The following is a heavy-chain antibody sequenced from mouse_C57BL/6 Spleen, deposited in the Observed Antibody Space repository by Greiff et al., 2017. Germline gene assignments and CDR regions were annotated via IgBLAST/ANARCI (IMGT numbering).Heavy chain of an antibody. CDR3: ARTGSSGSWFAY. CDR1: GYTFTSYT. V-gene: IGHV1-4*01. J-gene: IGHJ3*01. Sequence: QVQLKQSGAELARPGASVKMSCKASGYTFTSYTMHWVKQRPGQGLEWIGYLNPSSGYTKYNQKFKDKATLTADKSSSTAYMQLSSLTSEDSAVYYCARTGSSGSWFAYWGQGTLVTVSA. CDR2: LNPSSGYT. D-gene: IGHD3-2*02.